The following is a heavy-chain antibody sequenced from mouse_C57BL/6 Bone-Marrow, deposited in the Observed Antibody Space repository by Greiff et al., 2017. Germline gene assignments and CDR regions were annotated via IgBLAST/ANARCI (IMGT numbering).Heavy chain of an antibody. CDR1: GYTFTSYW. D-gene: IGHD2-4*01. V-gene: IGHV1-55*01. Sequence: QVQLQQPGAELVKPGASVKMSCKASGYTFTSYWITWVKQRPGQGLEWIGDIYPGSGSTNYNEKFKSKATLTVDTSSSTAYMQLSSLTSEDSAVYYCASYYDYDPAWFAYWGQGTLVTVSA. CDR3: ASYYDYDPAWFAY. J-gene: IGHJ3*01. CDR2: IYPGSGST.